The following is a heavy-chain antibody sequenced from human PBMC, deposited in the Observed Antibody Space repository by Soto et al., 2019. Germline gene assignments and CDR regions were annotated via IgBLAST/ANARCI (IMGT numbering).Heavy chain of an antibody. CDR3: AKDHRPHYYDSSGYYPPWFDP. D-gene: IGHD3-22*01. CDR2: ISYDGSNK. CDR1: GFTFSNYG. Sequence: GGSLRLSCAASGFTFSNYGMHWVRQAPGKGLEWVAVISYDGSNKYYADSVKGRFTISGDNSKNTLYLQMNSLRAEDTAVYYCAKDHRPHYYDSSGYYPPWFDPCGQGTLVTVSS. V-gene: IGHV3-30*18. J-gene: IGHJ5*02.